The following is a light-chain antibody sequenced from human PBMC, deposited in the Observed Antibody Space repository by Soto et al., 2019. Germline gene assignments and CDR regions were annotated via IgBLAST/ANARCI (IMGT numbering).Light chain of an antibody. CDR1: QDISTW. V-gene: IGKV1-12*01. J-gene: IGKJ4*01. CDR3: QQGDSFPFT. CDR2: AAS. Sequence: DIQMTQSPSSVSASVGDRVTITCRASQDISTWVAWYQQKPGKAPKLLISAASTLQSGVPRRFSGSGSGTDFTLIISSLQPEDCATYFCQQGDSFPFTFGGGTKVQIK.